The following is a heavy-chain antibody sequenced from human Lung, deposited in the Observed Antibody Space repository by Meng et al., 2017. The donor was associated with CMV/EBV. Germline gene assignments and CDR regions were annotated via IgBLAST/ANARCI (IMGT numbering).Heavy chain of an antibody. CDR3: ARIKYDFWGTNRFDP. CDR1: GFTFSSYS. CDR2: ISMSSSDI. V-gene: IGHV3-21*01. J-gene: IGHJ5*02. Sequence: SXAASGFTFSSYSMNWVRQAPGKGLEWVSYISMSSSDIYYADSVKGRFTISRDNAKKSLYLQMNSLRAEDTAVYYCARIKYDFWGTNRFDPWGQGTXVTVSS. D-gene: IGHD3-3*01.